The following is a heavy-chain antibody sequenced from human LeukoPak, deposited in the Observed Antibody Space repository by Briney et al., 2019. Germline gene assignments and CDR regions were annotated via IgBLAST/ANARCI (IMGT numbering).Heavy chain of an antibody. J-gene: IGHJ3*02. V-gene: IGHV3-23*01. D-gene: IGHD1-26*01. CDR2: ISGGGGNT. CDR1: KFAFSSYA. Sequence: GGSLRLSCAASKFAFSSYAVSWVRQAPGKGLEWVSAISGGGGNTYYADSVKGRFTISRDNSKNTLYLQMNSLRAEDTAVYYCGKNRYSGSLSPFDIWGQGTMVTVSS. CDR3: GKNRYSGSLSPFDI.